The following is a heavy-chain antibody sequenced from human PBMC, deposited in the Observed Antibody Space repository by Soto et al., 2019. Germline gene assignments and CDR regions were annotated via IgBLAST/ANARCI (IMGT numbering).Heavy chain of an antibody. CDR1: GFTFKTYA. CDR3: AKGANYYGIFDY. J-gene: IGHJ4*02. V-gene: IGHV3-23*01. CDR2: INPSGGST. Sequence: EVQLLESGGGLVQPGGSLRLSCAASGFTFKTYAMSWVRQAPGKGLEWVSTINPSGGSTYYPDSVKGRFTISRDNSKDALYLQMDSLIADETAVYYCAKGANYYGIFDYWGQGTLVTVSS. D-gene: IGHD3-22*01.